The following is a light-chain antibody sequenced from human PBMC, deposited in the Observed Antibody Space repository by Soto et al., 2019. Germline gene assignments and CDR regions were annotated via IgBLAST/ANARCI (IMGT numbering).Light chain of an antibody. CDR1: SGSVSTRYS. Sequence: QTVVTQESSFSVSPGGTVTLTCGLSSGSVSTRYSPSWYQQTPGQAPRTLIYSTNTRSSGVPDRFSGSILGNKAALTITGAQADDESDYYCVLYMGSGIWVFGGGTKVTVL. V-gene: IGLV8-61*01. CDR3: VLYMGSGIWV. J-gene: IGLJ3*02. CDR2: STN.